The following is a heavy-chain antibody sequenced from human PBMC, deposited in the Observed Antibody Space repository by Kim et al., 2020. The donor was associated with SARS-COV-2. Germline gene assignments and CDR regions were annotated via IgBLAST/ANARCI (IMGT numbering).Heavy chain of an antibody. Sequence: SETLSLTCTVSGGSISSGGYYWSWIRQHPGKGLEWIGYIYYSGSTYYNPSLKSRVTISVDTSKNQFSLKLSSVTAADTAVYYCARGGDYDHTLWYWGQGTLVTVSS. CDR1: GGSISSGGYY. J-gene: IGHJ4*02. V-gene: IGHV4-31*03. CDR2: IYYSGST. CDR3: ARGGDYDHTLWY. D-gene: IGHD4-17*01.